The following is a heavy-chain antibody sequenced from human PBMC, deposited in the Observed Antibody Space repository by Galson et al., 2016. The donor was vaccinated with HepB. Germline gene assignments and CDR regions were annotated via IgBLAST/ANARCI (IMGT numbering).Heavy chain of an antibody. D-gene: IGHD1-26*01. CDR1: GDSIATYY. J-gene: IGHJ6*03. Sequence: ETLSLTCTVSGDSIATYYWSWIRQSAGKGLEWIGRIYPTTSDIYNPSLQSRVTMSADTSKNQLSLSLSSVTAAGTAVYYCARQSCRGSSCYRVDQYYYMDVWGKGTTVTVSS. CDR3: ARQSCRGSSCYRVDQYYYMDV. V-gene: IGHV4-4*07. CDR2: IYPTTSD.